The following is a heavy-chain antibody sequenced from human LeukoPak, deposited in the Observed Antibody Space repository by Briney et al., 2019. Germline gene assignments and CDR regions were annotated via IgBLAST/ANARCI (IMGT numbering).Heavy chain of an antibody. D-gene: IGHD6-19*01. J-gene: IGHJ6*02. CDR1: GFTFTSSA. Sequence: VASVKVSCKASGFTFTSSAMQWVRQARGQLLEWIGWIVVGSGNTNYAQKFQERVTITRDMSTSTAYMELSSLRSEDTAVYYCAAEKADYYGMDVWGQGTTVTVSS. V-gene: IGHV1-58*02. CDR3: AAEKADYYGMDV. CDR2: IVVGSGNT.